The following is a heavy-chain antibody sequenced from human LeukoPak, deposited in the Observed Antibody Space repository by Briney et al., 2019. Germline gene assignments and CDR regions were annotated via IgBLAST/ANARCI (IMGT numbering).Heavy chain of an antibody. V-gene: IGHV4-59*08. Sequence: PSETLSLTCSVSGGSISSLYWSWIRQPPGKGLEWIGYIYYSGSTNYNPSLKSRVTISVDTSKNQFSLKLSSVTAADTAVYYCARHGPYSGSLGWFDPWGQGTLVTVSS. CDR2: IYYSGST. J-gene: IGHJ5*02. CDR3: ARHGPYSGSLGWFDP. CDR1: GGSISSLY. D-gene: IGHD1-26*01.